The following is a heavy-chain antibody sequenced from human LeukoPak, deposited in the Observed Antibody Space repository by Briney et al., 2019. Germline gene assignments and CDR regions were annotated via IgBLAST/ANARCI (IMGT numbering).Heavy chain of an antibody. D-gene: IGHD1-26*01. V-gene: IGHV3-33*06. CDR3: AKDWENAFDY. CDR2: IWYDGSNK. CDR1: GFTFSSYG. Sequence: GGSPRLSCAASGFTFSSYGMHWVRQAPGKGLEWVAVIWYDGSNKYYVDSVKGRFTISRDNSKNTLYLQMNSLRAEDTAVYYCAKDWENAFDYWGQGTLVTVSS. J-gene: IGHJ4*02.